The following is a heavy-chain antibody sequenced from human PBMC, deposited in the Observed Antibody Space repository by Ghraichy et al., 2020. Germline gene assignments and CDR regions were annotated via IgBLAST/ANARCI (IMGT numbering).Heavy chain of an antibody. CDR3: AKGRGTYPFDY. CDR2: ITVDGGST. V-gene: IGHV3-23*01. J-gene: IGHJ4*02. D-gene: IGHD1-26*01. Sequence: GESLNISCAASGFTFSSYAMTWVRQAPGRELEWVSTITVDGGSTFFADSVRGRFTISRDNSKSALYLQMNSLRAEDTAVYYCAKGRGTYPFDYWGQGTLVTVSS. CDR1: GFTFSSYA.